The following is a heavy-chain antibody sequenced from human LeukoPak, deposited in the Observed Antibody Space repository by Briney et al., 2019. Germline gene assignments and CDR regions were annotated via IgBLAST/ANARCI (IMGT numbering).Heavy chain of an antibody. V-gene: IGHV4-39*07. CDR3: ARDVVLGNTAMVDYFDY. D-gene: IGHD5-18*01. Sequence: PSETLSLTCTVSGGSISTSLYYWVWIRQSPGKGLEWIASVYYGGSIYYNPSLKSRVTISVDKSKNQFSLKLSSVTAADTAVYYCARDVVLGNTAMVDYFDYWGKGTLVTVSS. J-gene: IGHJ4*02. CDR2: VYYGGSI. CDR1: GGSISTSLYY.